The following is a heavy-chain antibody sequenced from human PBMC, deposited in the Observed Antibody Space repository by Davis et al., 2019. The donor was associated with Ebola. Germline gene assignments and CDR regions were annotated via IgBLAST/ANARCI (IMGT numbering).Heavy chain of an antibody. D-gene: IGHD3-22*01. CDR1: GGTFSSYT. CDR3: ARLSNYYYDSSGYPGAFDI. Sequence: SVTVSCKASGGTFSSYTISWVRQAPGQGLEWMGRIIPILGIANYAQKFQGRVTMTRDTSTSTVYMELSSLRSEDTAVYYCARLSNYYYDSSGYPGAFDIWGQGTMVTVSS. CDR2: IIPILGIA. J-gene: IGHJ3*02. V-gene: IGHV1-69*02.